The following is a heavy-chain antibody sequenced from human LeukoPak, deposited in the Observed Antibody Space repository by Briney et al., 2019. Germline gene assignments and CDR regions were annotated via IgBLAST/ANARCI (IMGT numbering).Heavy chain of an antibody. V-gene: IGHV4-39*01. CDR2: IYYSGST. CDR3: ASLYYYGSGSST. Sequence: SETLSLTCTVSGGSISSSSYYWGWIRQPPGKGLEWIGSIYYSGSTYYIPSLKSRVTISVDTSKNQFSLKLSSVTAADTAVYYCASLYYYGSGSSTWGQGTLVTVSS. J-gene: IGHJ5*02. D-gene: IGHD3-10*01. CDR1: GGSISSSSYY.